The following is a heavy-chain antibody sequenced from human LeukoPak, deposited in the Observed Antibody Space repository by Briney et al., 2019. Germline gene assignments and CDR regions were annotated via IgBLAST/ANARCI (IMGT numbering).Heavy chain of an antibody. J-gene: IGHJ6*03. CDR2: IYPGDSDT. CDR1: GYSFTSYW. V-gene: IGHV5-51*01. D-gene: IGHD2-2*01. Sequence: GESLKISCKGSGYSFTSYWIGWVRQMPGKGLEWRGIIYPGDSDTRYSPSFQGQVTISADKSISTAYLQWSSLKASDTAMYYCARVTPLYCSSTSCYGSYYMDVWGKGTTVTVSS. CDR3: ARVTPLYCSSTSCYGSYYMDV.